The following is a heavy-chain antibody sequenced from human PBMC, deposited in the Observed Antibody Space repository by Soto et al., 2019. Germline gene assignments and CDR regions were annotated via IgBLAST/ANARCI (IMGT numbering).Heavy chain of an antibody. J-gene: IGHJ4*02. CDR3: ARAQGSGFLVS. V-gene: IGHV4-30-4*01. CDR2: IYYSGST. D-gene: IGHD3-10*01. Sequence: QVQLQESGPGLVKPSQTLSLTCTVSGGSISSGNYYWSWIRQPPGKGLEWIGYIYYSGSTYYNPSPQXRXTXSXXTSKNQFSLKLSSVTAADTAVYYCARAQGSGFLVSWGQGTLVTVSS. CDR1: GGSISSGNYY.